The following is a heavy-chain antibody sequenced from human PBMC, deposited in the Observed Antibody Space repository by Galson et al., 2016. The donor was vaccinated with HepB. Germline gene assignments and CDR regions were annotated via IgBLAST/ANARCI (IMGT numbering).Heavy chain of an antibody. Sequence: SLRLSCAASGFSFSSYGMHWVRQPPGKGLEWVALVSSDETNKFDADSVKGRFTISRDNSKNMLYLQMHSLRTEDTALYYCASDHGGNPGSDYWGQGTLVTVSS. D-gene: IGHD4-23*01. J-gene: IGHJ4*02. CDR2: VSSDETNK. V-gene: IGHV3-30*03. CDR1: GFSFSSYG. CDR3: ASDHGGNPGSDY.